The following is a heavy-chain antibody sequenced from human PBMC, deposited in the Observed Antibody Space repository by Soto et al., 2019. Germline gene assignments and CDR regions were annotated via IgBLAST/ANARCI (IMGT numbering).Heavy chain of an antibody. CDR3: AKDTPYGSGTRYPYV. J-gene: IGHJ6*04. D-gene: IGHD2-15*01. V-gene: IGHV3-30*18. CDR2: ISYDGSNK. Sequence: QVQLVESGGGVVQPGRSLRLSCAASGFTFSSYGMHWVRQSPGKGLEWVAVISYDGSNKYYADSVKGRFTIARDNSQNTLRLQKNNLRAEDSAVYYWAKDTPYGSGTRYPYVWGKGTTVTVSP. CDR1: GFTFSSYG.